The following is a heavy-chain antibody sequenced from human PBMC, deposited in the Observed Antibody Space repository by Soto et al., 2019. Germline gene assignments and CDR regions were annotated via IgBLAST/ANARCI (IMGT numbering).Heavy chain of an antibody. CDR3: ARGRKAAVVPPRDYYYMDV. V-gene: IGHV3-7*01. J-gene: IGHJ6*03. CDR1: GFTFSSYW. CDR2: IKQDGSEK. D-gene: IGHD2-2*01. Sequence: GGSLRLSCAASGFTFSSYWMSWVRQAPGKGLEWVANIKQDGSEKYYVDSVKGRFTISRDNAKNSLYLQMNSLRAEDTAVYYCARGRKAAVVPPRDYYYMDVWGKGTTVTVSS.